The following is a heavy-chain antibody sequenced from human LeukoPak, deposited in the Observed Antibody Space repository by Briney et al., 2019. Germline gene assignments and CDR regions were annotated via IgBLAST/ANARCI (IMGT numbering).Heavy chain of an antibody. V-gene: IGHV4-39*07. CDR3: ARPRGPNTAMVYFDY. D-gene: IGHD5-18*01. J-gene: IGHJ4*02. CDR1: GGSISRSSYY. CDR2: IYYSGST. Sequence: PSETLSLTCTVSGGSISRSSYYWGWIRQPPGKGLEWIGSIYYSGSTYYNPSLKSRVTISVDTSKNQFSLKLSSVTAADTAVYYCARPRGPNTAMVYFDYWGQGTLVTVSS.